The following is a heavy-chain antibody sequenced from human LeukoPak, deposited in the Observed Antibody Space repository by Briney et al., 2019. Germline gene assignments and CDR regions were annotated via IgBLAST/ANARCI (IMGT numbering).Heavy chain of an antibody. J-gene: IGHJ4*02. CDR3: AKDPSTYYDFWSGYQYYFDY. CDR1: GFTFSSYG. D-gene: IGHD3-3*01. V-gene: IGHV3-30*18. Sequence: GGSLRLSCAAPGFTFSSYGMHWVRQAPGKGLEWVAVISYDGSNKYYADSVKGRFTISRDNSKNTLYLQMNSLRAEDTAVYYCAKDPSTYYDFWSGYQYYFDYWGQGTLVTVSS. CDR2: ISYDGSNK.